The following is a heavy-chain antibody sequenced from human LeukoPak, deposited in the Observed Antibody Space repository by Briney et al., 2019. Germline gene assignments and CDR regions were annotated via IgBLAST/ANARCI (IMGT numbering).Heavy chain of an antibody. Sequence: GASVKVSCKASGGTFSSYAISWVRQAPGQGLEWMGGIIPIFGTAKYAQKFQGRVTITADKSTSTAYMELSSLSSEDTAVYYCARVVRKAARPESRHPVYYYYYYMDVWGKGTTVTVSS. D-gene: IGHD6-6*01. CDR3: ARVVRKAARPESRHPVYYYYYYMDV. CDR2: IIPIFGTA. J-gene: IGHJ6*03. CDR1: GGTFSSYA. V-gene: IGHV1-69*06.